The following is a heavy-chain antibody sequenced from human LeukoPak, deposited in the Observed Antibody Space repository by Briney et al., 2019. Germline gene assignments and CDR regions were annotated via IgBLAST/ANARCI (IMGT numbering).Heavy chain of an antibody. V-gene: IGHV4-30-4*01. CDR2: IYCSGST. CDR1: GGSISSGDYY. Sequence: SQTLSLTCTVSGGSISSGDYYWSWIRQPPGKGLEWIGYIYCSGSTYYNPSLKSRVTISVDTSKHQFSLKLSSVTAADTAVYYCASSYGYQGSDYWGQGTLVTVSS. J-gene: IGHJ4*02. D-gene: IGHD5-18*01. CDR3: ASSYGYQGSDY.